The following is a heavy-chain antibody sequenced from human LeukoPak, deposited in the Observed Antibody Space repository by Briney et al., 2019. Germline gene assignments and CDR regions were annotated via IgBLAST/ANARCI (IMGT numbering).Heavy chain of an antibody. J-gene: IGHJ4*02. V-gene: IGHV1-69*05. D-gene: IGHD3-10*01. CDR3: ARNTMVRGVPFDY. Sequence: SVKVSCKASGYTFSSYAISWVRQAPGQGLEWMGGTIPIFGTANYAQKFQGRVTITTDESTSTAYMELSSLRSEDTAVYYCARNTMVRGVPFDYWGQGTLVTVSS. CDR1: GYTFSSYA. CDR2: TIPIFGTA.